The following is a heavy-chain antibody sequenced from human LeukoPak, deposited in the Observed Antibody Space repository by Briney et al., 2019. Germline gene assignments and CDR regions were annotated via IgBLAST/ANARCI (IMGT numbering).Heavy chain of an antibody. Sequence: ASVKVSCKASGFTFTSSAVHWVRQAPGQGLEWMGIINPSGGSTSYAQKFQGRVTMTRDTSTSTVYMELSSLRSEDTAVYYCARAVGYYGSGSSNDYWGQGTLVTVSS. J-gene: IGHJ4*02. CDR1: GFTFTSSA. CDR3: ARAVGYYGSGSSNDY. CDR2: INPSGGST. D-gene: IGHD3-10*01. V-gene: IGHV1-46*01.